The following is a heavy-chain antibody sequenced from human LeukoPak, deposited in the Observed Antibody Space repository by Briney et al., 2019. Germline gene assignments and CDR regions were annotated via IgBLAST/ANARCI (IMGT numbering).Heavy chain of an antibody. V-gene: IGHV1-18*04. D-gene: IGHD1-26*01. Sequence: ASVKVSCKALGYTVNTYYMHWVQQAPGQGLEWMGWISAYNGNTNYAQKLQGRVTMTTDTSTSTAYMELRSLRSDDTAVYYCARVIVGATNYYYYGMDVWGQGTTVTVSS. CDR2: ISAYNGNT. J-gene: IGHJ6*02. CDR1: GYTVNTYY. CDR3: ARVIVGATNYYYYGMDV.